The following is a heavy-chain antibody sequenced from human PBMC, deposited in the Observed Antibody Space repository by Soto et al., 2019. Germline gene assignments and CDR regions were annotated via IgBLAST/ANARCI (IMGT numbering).Heavy chain of an antibody. CDR1: GGTFSSYD. J-gene: IGHJ6*02. V-gene: IGHV1-69*13. CDR3: AREAYDFWSGPGGKDYYYYGMDF. CDR2: IIPIFGTA. Sequence: SVKVSCKASGGTFSSYDISWVRQAPGQGLGWMGGIIPIFGTANYAQKFQGRVTITADESTSTAYMELSSLRSEDTAVYYCAREAYDFWSGPGGKDYYYYGMDFWGQGTTVTVSS. D-gene: IGHD3-3*01.